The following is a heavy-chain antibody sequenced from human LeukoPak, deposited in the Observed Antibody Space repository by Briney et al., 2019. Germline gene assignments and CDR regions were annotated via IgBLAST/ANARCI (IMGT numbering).Heavy chain of an antibody. CDR1: GYTFTGYY. CDR3: ARVDSSGYLSGDY. V-gene: IGHV1-2*02. J-gene: IGHJ4*02. D-gene: IGHD3-22*01. CDR2: INPNSGGT. Sequence: ASVKVSCKAPGYTFTGYYMHWVRQAPGQGLEWMGWINPNSGGTNYAQKFQGRVTMTRDTSISTAYMELSRLRSDDTAVYYCARVDSSGYLSGDYWGQGTLVTVS.